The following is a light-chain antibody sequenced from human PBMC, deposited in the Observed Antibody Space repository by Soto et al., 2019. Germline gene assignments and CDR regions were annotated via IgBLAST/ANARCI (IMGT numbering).Light chain of an antibody. V-gene: IGKV1-39*01. Sequence: DIQMTQSPSSLSASVGDRVTVTCRASQSITDFLSWYQQRPGKAPKVLIYGASNLHSGVPSRFSGNCSGTDFALTISSLQPEDFATYYCQQTDSVPWTFSRGTEVEIK. J-gene: IGKJ1*01. CDR2: GAS. CDR1: QSITDF. CDR3: QQTDSVPWT.